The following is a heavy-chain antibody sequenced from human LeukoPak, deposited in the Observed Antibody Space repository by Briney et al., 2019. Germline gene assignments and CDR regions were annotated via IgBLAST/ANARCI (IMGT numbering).Heavy chain of an antibody. Sequence: SETLSLTCAVYGVSFSRYYWSWIRQSPGKGLEWIAEIDHRGDTNYNPSVKSRVTIAVDTSKNQFSLKVRSLSAADTAVYYCARGPTRSEAGYFDFWGQGTLVAVSS. V-gene: IGHV4-34*01. D-gene: IGHD2-15*01. CDR1: GVSFSRYY. CDR2: IDHRGDT. CDR3: ARGPTRSEAGYFDF. J-gene: IGHJ4*03.